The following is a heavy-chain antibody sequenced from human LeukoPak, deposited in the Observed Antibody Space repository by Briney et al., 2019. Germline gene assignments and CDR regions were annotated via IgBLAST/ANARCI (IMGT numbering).Heavy chain of an antibody. CDR3: AVIAAAGTGAEVDY. D-gene: IGHD6-13*01. J-gene: IGHJ4*02. Sequence: ASVKVSCKASGYTFTSYDINWVRQATGQGLEWMGWMNPNSGNTGYAQKFQGRVTMTRNTSISTAYMELSSLRSEDTAVYYCAVIAAAGTGAEVDYWGQGTLVTVSS. CDR2: MNPNSGNT. V-gene: IGHV1-8*01. CDR1: GYTFTSYD.